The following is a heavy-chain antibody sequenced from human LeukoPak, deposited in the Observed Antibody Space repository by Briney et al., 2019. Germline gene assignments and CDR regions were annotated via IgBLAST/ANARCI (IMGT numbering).Heavy chain of an antibody. Sequence: PGGPLRLSCAASGFTFSSYNMNWVRQAPGKGLEWVSSISSSSSYIYYADSVKGRFTISRDNAKNSLYLQMNSLRAEVTAVYYCARDPGTDIVATNYFDYWGQGTLVTVSS. CDR1: GFTFSSYN. D-gene: IGHD5-12*01. J-gene: IGHJ4*02. V-gene: IGHV3-21*01. CDR3: ARDPGTDIVATNYFDY. CDR2: ISSSSSYI.